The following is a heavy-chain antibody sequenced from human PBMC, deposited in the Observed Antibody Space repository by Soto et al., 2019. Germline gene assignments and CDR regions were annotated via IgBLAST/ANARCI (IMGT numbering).Heavy chain of an antibody. D-gene: IGHD3-16*01. J-gene: IGHJ4*02. V-gene: IGHV4-39*01. CDR2: IVYIGNP. CDR3: VRGGLRYQQSSYYFDV. Sequence: QFQLKESGPGRVSLWGTLSLTCPVLGASIAIRGYYWAWFRRPPGRGREGLGSIVYIGNPYYNPSLKSRVTVSVDTSKNQISLQLNSVTAADTAVHYCVRGGLRYQQSSYYFDVWGQGTLVTVSS. CDR1: GASIAIRGYY.